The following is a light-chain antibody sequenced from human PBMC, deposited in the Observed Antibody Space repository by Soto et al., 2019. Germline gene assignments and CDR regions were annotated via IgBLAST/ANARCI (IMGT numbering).Light chain of an antibody. Sequence: QSALTQPASMSGSPGQSSTLSCTGTISDVGAYNYVSWYQQHPGKAPKLMIFDVINRPSGVSNRFSGSKSGNTASLTISGLQAEDEADYYCSSYTTTRTVLFGGGTKVTVL. CDR1: ISDVGAYNY. CDR2: DVI. V-gene: IGLV2-14*03. J-gene: IGLJ2*01. CDR3: SSYTTTRTVL.